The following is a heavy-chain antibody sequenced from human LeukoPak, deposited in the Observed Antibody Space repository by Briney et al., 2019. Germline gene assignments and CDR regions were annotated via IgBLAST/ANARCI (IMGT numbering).Heavy chain of an antibody. D-gene: IGHD6-6*01. CDR1: GGSVSGGSYY. CDR2: FYYTGST. J-gene: IGHJ6*02. Sequence: SETLSLTCTVSGGSVSGGSYYWSWIRQPPGKGLEWIGYFYYTGSTNYNPSLKSRVTISVDTSKNQFSLRLSSVTAADTAVYYCARDPSSLYYYYGMDVWGQGTTVTVSS. V-gene: IGHV4-61*01. CDR3: ARDPSSLYYYYGMDV.